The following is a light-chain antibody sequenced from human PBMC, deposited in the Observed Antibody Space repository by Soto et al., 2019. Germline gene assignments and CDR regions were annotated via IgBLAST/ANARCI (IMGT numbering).Light chain of an antibody. CDR1: SSDIGGYKD. CDR3: CSYRSGTSPYYV. Sequence: QSALTQPASVSGSPGQSITISCTGTSSDIGGYKDVSWYQQHPGKAPQVLIFEVSYRPYGISNRFSGSKSGNVASLTISGLQAEADADYYRCSYRSGTSPYYVFGTGTKVTV. V-gene: IGLV2-14*03. J-gene: IGLJ1*01. CDR2: EVS.